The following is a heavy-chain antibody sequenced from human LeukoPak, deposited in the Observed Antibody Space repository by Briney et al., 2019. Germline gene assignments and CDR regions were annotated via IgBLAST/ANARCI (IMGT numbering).Heavy chain of an antibody. CDR3: VRPHYYGSGSYYY. Sequence: GGSLRLSCAASGSTFSSYWMHWVRQAPGKGLVWVSRISSDGSSTSYADYVKGRFTISRDNAKNTLYLQMNSLRAEDTAVYYCVRPHYYGSGSYYYWGQGTLVTVSS. J-gene: IGHJ4*02. V-gene: IGHV3-74*01. CDR2: ISSDGSST. CDR1: GSTFSSYW. D-gene: IGHD3-10*01.